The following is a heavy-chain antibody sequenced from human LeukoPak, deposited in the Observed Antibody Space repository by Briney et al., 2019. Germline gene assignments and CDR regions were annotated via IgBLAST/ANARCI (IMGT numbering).Heavy chain of an antibody. CDR2: ISYDGSNK. Sequence: GRSLRLSCAASGFTFSSYAMHWVRQAPGKGLEWVVVISYDGSNKYYADSVKGRFTISRDNSKNTLYLQMNSLRAEDTAVYYCARVPYSSGWYYFDYWGQGTLVTVSS. V-gene: IGHV3-30*04. J-gene: IGHJ4*02. CDR1: GFTFSSYA. D-gene: IGHD6-19*01. CDR3: ARVPYSSGWYYFDY.